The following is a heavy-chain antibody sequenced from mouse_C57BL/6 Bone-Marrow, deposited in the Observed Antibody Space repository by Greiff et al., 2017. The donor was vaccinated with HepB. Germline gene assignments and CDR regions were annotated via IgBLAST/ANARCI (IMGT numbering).Heavy chain of an antibody. V-gene: IGHV1-7*01. Sequence: QVQLKESGAELAKPGASVKLSCKASGYTFTSYWMHWVKQRPGQGLEWIGYINPSSGYTKYNQKFKDKATLTADKSSSTAYMQLSSLTYEDSAVDYCASLAGVEGDHYWGQGTSVTVSS. CDR2: INPSSGYT. CDR3: ASLAGVEGDHY. CDR1: GYTFTSYW. D-gene: IGHD1-1*01. J-gene: IGHJ4*01.